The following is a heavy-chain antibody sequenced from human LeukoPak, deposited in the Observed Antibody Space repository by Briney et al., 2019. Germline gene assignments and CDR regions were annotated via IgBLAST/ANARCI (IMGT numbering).Heavy chain of an antibody. Sequence: GGSLSLFYGAAAFIFTHYDTICVRQGPGKGLEWVAGISGSGDTTNYEESVRGRFTISRDNAQKMLYLEMNSLRGDDTAVYYCGKDRSSCSGSDPCCWGPVTLVTVSS. CDR3: GKDRSSCSGSDPCC. V-gene: IGHV3-23*01. D-gene: IGHD2-15*01. CDR2: ISGSGDTT. J-gene: IGHJ4*02. CDR1: AFIFTHYD.